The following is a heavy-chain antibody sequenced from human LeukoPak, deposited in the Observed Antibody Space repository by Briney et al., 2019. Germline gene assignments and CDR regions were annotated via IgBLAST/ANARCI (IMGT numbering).Heavy chain of an antibody. CDR2: ISGSGGST. V-gene: IGHV3-23*01. CDR3: AKAVGQWLVEFDY. Sequence: GGSLRLSCAASGFTFSSYAMSWVRQAPGKGLEWVSAISGSGGSTYYADSVKGRLTISRDNSKNTLYLQMNSPRAEDTAVYYCAKAVGQWLVEFDYWGQGTLVTVSS. D-gene: IGHD6-19*01. CDR1: GFTFSSYA. J-gene: IGHJ4*02.